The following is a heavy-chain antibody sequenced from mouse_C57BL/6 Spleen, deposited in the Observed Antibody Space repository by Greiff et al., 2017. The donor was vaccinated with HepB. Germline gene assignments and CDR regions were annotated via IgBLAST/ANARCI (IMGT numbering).Heavy chain of an antibody. CDR1: GYTFTSYG. CDR3: ARTQFITTVVVRFDY. V-gene: IGHV1-81*01. J-gene: IGHJ2*01. D-gene: IGHD1-1*01. CDR2: IYPRSGNT. Sequence: LEESGAELARPGASVKLSCKASGYTFTSYGISWVKQRTGQGLEWIGEIYPRSGNTYYNEKFKGKATLTADKSSSTAYMELRSLTSEDSAVYFCARTQFITTVVVRFDYWGQGTTLTVSS.